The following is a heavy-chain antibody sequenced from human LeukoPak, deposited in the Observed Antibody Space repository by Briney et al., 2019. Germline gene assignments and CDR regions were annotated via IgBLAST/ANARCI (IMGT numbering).Heavy chain of an antibody. CDR3: ASPNSGAGTGSVMYYFDY. J-gene: IGHJ4*02. CDR2: INPSGGST. CDR1: GYTFTSYY. Sequence: VASVKVSCKASGYTFTSYYMHWVRQAPGQGLEWMGIINPSGGSTSYAQKFQGRVTITADESTSTAYMELSSLRSEDTAVYYCASPNSGAGTGSVMYYFDYWGQGTLVTVSS. V-gene: IGHV1-46*01. D-gene: IGHD6-13*01.